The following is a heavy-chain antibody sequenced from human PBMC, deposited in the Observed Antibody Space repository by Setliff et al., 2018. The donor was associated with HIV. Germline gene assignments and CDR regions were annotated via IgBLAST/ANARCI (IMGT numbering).Heavy chain of an antibody. D-gene: IGHD3-22*01. CDR3: ARARTDYYDRRRRSHYYIDV. CDR2: MNPDSRNT. J-gene: IGHJ6*03. V-gene: IGHV1-8*02. Sequence: ASVKVSCKASGGTFRGFGISWVVQAPGQGLEWMGWMNPDSRNTDYAQRFEGRVTLTWDTSISTAYLELNHLKSDDTAVYYCARARTDYYDRRRRSHYYIDVWARGATVTVSS. CDR1: GGTFRGFG.